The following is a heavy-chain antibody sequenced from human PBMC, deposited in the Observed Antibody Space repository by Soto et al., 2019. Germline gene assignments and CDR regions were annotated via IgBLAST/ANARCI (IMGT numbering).Heavy chain of an antibody. J-gene: IGHJ6*02. CDR3: ARERGRIAAAGKAVFRGYYYGMDV. D-gene: IGHD6-13*01. V-gene: IGHV1-2*04. CDR1: GYTFTGYY. Sequence: GASVKVSCKASGYTFTGYYMHWVRQAPGQGLEWMGWINPNSGGTNYAQKFQGWVTMTRDTSISTAYMELSRLRSDDTAVYYCARERGRIAAAGKAVFRGYYYGMDVWGQGTTVTVS. CDR2: INPNSGGT.